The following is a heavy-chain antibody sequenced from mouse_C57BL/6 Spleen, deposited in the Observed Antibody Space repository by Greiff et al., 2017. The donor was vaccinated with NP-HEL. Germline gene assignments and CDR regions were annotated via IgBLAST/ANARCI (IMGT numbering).Heavy chain of an antibody. D-gene: IGHD2-4*01. CDR2: ISNLAYSI. CDR3: ARGGDYPY. Sequence: DVQLVESGGGLVQPGGSLKLSCAASGFTFSDYGMAWVRQAPRKGPEWVAFISNLAYSIYYADTVTGRFTISRENAKNTLYLEMSSLRSEDTAMYYCARGGDYPYWGQGTLVTVSA. V-gene: IGHV5-15*01. CDR1: GFTFSDYG. J-gene: IGHJ3*01.